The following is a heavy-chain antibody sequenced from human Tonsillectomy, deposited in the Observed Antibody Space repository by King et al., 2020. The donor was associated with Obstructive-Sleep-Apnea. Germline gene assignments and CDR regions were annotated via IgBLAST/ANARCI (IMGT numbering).Heavy chain of an antibody. CDR2: INPSGGST. D-gene: IGHD3-16*02. Sequence: VQLVESGAEVKKPGASVKVSCKASGYTFTSYYMHWVRQAPGQGLEWMGIINPSGGSTSYAQKFQGRVTMTRDTSTSTVYMELSSLGSEDTAVYYCARDQGVGGVIVLPDYWGQGTLVTVSS. V-gene: IGHV1-46*01. CDR3: ARDQGVGGVIVLPDY. CDR1: GYTFTSYY. J-gene: IGHJ4*02.